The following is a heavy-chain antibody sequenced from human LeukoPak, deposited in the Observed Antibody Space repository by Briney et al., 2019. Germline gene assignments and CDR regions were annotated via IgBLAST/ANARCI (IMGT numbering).Heavy chain of an antibody. CDR1: GYTFTSYY. CDR3: ARWWDHGSGHSYLYGMDV. D-gene: IGHD3-22*01. Sequence: ASVKVSCKASGYTFTSYYMHWVRQAPGQGLEWMGIIIPSGGSTSYAQKFQGRVTMTRDTFTSTVYMELSSLRSEDTAVYYCARWWDHGSGHSYLYGMDVWGQGTTVTVSS. V-gene: IGHV1-46*01. J-gene: IGHJ6*02. CDR2: IIPSGGST.